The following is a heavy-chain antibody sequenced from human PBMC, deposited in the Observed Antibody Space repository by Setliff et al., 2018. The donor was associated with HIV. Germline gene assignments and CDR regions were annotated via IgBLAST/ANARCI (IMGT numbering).Heavy chain of an antibody. CDR3: ARVASGYDYGWLDP. CDR1: GSGFTFSSYS. V-gene: IGHV3-23*01. D-gene: IGHD5-12*01. J-gene: IGHJ5*02. CDR2: ISGSGGST. Sequence: GGSLRLSCAASGSGFTFSSYSMNWVRQAPGKGLEWVSAISGSGGSTYYADSVKGRFTISRDNSKNTLYLLMNSLRAEDTAVYYCARVASGYDYGWLDPWGQGTLVTVSS.